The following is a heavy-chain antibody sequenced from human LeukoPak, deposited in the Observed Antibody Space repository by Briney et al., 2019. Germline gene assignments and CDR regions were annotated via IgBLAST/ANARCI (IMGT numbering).Heavy chain of an antibody. Sequence: GGSLRFSGAASGFTFSDSTMHWVRKASGKGLEWVGRIRNKANNYATAYATSVKGRFTLSRDDSKNTAYLQMNSLKTEDTALYYCVRGAASGSYYGLGVWGQGATVTVSS. CDR1: GFTFSDST. J-gene: IGHJ6*02. D-gene: IGHD1-26*01. V-gene: IGHV3-73*01. CDR2: IRNKANNYAT. CDR3: VRGAASGSYYGLGV.